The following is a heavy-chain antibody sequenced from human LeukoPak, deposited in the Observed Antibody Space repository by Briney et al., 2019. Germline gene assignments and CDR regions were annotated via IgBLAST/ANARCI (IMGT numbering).Heavy chain of an antibody. J-gene: IGHJ4*02. CDR3: ASSYSSSSPIDY. V-gene: IGHV4-34*01. Sequence: SETLSLTCAVYGGSFSGYYWSWIRQPPGKGLEWIGEINHSGSTNYNPSLKSRVTISVDTSKNQFSLKLSSVTAADTAVYYCASSYSSSSPIDYWGQGTLVTVSP. CDR2: INHSGST. D-gene: IGHD6-6*01. CDR1: GGSFSGYY.